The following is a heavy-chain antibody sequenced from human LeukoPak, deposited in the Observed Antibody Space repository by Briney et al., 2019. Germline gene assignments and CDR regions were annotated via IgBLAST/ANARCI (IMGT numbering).Heavy chain of an antibody. D-gene: IGHD4-11*01. Sequence: PGGSLRLSCAASGFSLSNYWMAWVRQAPGKGLEWVANIKEDGSDQHYVDSVRGRFTVSRDNAANSMYLQMSSLRPDDTAVYFCARSKDRSWPFDSCGHGTLVAVSS. CDR3: ARSKDRSWPFDS. CDR1: GFSLSNYW. V-gene: IGHV3-7*01. CDR2: IKEDGSDQ. J-gene: IGHJ4*01.